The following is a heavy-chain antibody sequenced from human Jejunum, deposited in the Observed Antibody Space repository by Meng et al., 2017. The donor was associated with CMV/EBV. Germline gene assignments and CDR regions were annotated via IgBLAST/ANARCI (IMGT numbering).Heavy chain of an antibody. D-gene: IGHD3-9*01. CDR3: ARGYYDSTGRILYYFDS. V-gene: IGHV3-30-3*01. J-gene: IGHJ4*02. CDR2: ITTDATSA. CDR1: FTLNNYN. Sequence: FTLNNYNMHWVRQVPGKGLEWVTVITTDATSAYYIDSVRDRFTIFRDNSKNSMSLLMTRLRSEDTAIYFCARGYYDSTGRILYYFDSWGQGTLVTVSS.